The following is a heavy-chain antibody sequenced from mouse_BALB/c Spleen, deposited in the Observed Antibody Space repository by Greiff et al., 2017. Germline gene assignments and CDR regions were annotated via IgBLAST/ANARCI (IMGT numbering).Heavy chain of an antibody. CDR3: ARGGPTVVEGDFDY. J-gene: IGHJ2*01. D-gene: IGHD1-1*01. CDR1: GFTFSSYA. V-gene: IGHV5-6-5*01. CDR2: ISSGGST. Sequence: EVQGVESGGGLVKPGGSLKLSCAASGFTFSSYAMSWVRQTPEKRLEWVASISSGGSTYYPDSVKGRFTISRDNARNILYLQMSSLRSEDTAMYYCARGGPTVVEGDFDYWGQGTTLTVSS.